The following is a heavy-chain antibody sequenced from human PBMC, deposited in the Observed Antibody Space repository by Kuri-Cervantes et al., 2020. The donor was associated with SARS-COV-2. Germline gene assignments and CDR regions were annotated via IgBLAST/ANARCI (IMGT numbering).Heavy chain of an antibody. D-gene: IGHD2-15*01. Sequence: GESLKISCAASGFTFSSYWMCWVRQAPGKGLEWVANIKQDGSEKYYVDSVKGRFTISRDNAKNSLYLQMNSLKAEDTAVYYCARDKVVDYWGQGTLVTVSS. CDR2: IKQDGSEK. V-gene: IGHV3-7*01. CDR1: GFTFSSYW. J-gene: IGHJ4*02. CDR3: ARDKVVDY.